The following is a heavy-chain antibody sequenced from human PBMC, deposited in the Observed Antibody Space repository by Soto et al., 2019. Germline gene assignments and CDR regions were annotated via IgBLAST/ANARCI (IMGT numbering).Heavy chain of an antibody. CDR3: ARALSITIFGVVRGAWFDP. V-gene: IGHV4-59*01. CDR2: IYYSGST. Sequence: GGSISSYYWSWIRQPPGKGLEWIGYIYYSGSTNYNPSLKSRVTISVDTSKNQFSLKLSSVTAADTAVYYCARALSITIFGVVRGAWFDPWGQGTLVTVSS. CDR1: GGSISSYY. J-gene: IGHJ5*02. D-gene: IGHD3-3*01.